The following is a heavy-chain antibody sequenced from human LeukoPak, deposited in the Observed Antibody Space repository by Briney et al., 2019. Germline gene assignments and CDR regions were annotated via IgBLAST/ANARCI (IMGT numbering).Heavy chain of an antibody. D-gene: IGHD3-10*01. J-gene: IGHJ3*02. V-gene: IGHV3-30*02. Sequence: GGSLRLSCAASGFTFSSYGMHWVRQAPGKGLEWVAFIRYDGSNKYYADSVKGRFTISRDNSKSTLYLQMNSLRAEDTAVYYCAKVKALYGLDAFDIWGQGTMVTVSS. CDR1: GFTFSSYG. CDR2: IRYDGSNK. CDR3: AKVKALYGLDAFDI.